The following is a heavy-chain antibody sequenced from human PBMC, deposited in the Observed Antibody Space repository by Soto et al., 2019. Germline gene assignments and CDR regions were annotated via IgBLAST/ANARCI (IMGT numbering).Heavy chain of an antibody. CDR2: ISAYNGNT. CDR3: ARVVQSEYDSSGYVDY. Sequence: QVQLVQSGAEVKKPGASVKVSCKASTYTFTSYGITWVRQAPGQGLEWRGWISAYNGNTNYAQKLQGRVTMTTDTSTSTAYMELRSLRSDDTAVYYCARVVQSEYDSSGYVDYWGQGTLVTVSS. CDR1: TYTFTSYG. J-gene: IGHJ4*02. D-gene: IGHD3-22*01. V-gene: IGHV1-18*01.